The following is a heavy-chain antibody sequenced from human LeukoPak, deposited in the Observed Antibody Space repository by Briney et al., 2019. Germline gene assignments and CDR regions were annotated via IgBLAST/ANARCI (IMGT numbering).Heavy chain of an antibody. J-gene: IGHJ6*03. Sequence: GGSLRLSCAASGFTFSSYAMSWVRQAPGKGLEWVSAISGSGGSTYYADSVKGRFTISRDNSKNTLYLQMNSLRAEDTAVYYCAKEERQLVLYYYYYMDVWGKGTTVTVSS. V-gene: IGHV3-23*01. D-gene: IGHD6-6*01. CDR3: AKEERQLVLYYYYYMDV. CDR2: ISGSGGST. CDR1: GFTFSSYA.